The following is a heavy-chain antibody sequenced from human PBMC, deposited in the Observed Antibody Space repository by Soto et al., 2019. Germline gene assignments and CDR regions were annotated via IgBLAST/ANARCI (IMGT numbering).Heavy chain of an antibody. CDR1: GISITSSY. CDR3: ARGRHWFGP. Sequence: SETLSLTCTVSGISITSSYWNWFRQSPGKGLEWIGQISDSGALNYNPPLESRVSISTDTSNNQVSLTLTAVDTADTAIYFCARGRHWFGPWGQGTLVTVSS. V-gene: IGHV4-59*01. J-gene: IGHJ5*02. CDR2: ISDSGAL.